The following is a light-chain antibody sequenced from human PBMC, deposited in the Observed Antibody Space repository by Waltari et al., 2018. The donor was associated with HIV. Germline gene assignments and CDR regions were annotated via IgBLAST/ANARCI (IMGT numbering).Light chain of an antibody. Sequence: YDLSQPLSVSVDLGQTARITCGGDNIGSKNVHWDQQKPGQAPVLVIYRSRNRPSGITDRISASKAGSMVTLIISRVQIEDEADYFCQVWDSRTVVFGGGTTLTVL. V-gene: IGLV3-9*01. CDR3: QVWDSRTVV. CDR2: RSR. CDR1: NIGSKN. J-gene: IGLJ2*01.